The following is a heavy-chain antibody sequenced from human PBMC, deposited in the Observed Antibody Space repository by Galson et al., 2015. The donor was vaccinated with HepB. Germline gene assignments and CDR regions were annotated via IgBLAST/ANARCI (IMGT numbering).Heavy chain of an antibody. CDR1: GFTFSSYA. CDR2: ISGSGGST. CDR3: AKVQTSLWFGELNYYYGMDV. J-gene: IGHJ6*02. Sequence: SLRLSCAASGFTFSSYAMSWVRQAPGKGLEWVSVISGSGGSTYYADSVKGRFTISRDNSKNTLYLQMNSLRAKDTAVYYCAKVQTSLWFGELNYYYGMDVWGQGTTVTVSS. V-gene: IGHV3-23*01. D-gene: IGHD3-10*01.